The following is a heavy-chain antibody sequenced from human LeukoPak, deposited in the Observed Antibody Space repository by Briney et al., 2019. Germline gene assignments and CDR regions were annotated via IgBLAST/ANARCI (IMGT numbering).Heavy chain of an antibody. J-gene: IGHJ5*02. CDR1: GFTFSSYA. V-gene: IGHV3-64D*06. Sequence: GGSLRLSCSASGFTFSSYAMHWVRQAPGKGLGYVSAISSNGGSTYYADSVKGRFTISRDNSKNTLYLQMSSLRSQDTAVYYCVKVEVWSGEKGNGFDPWGQGTLVTVSS. D-gene: IGHD3-10*01. CDR2: ISSNGGST. CDR3: VKVEVWSGEKGNGFDP.